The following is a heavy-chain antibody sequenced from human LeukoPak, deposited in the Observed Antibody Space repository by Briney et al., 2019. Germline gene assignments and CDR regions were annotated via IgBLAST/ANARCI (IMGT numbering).Heavy chain of an antibody. CDR1: GYSISSGYF. Sequence: SETLSLTCTVSGYSISSGYFWGWMRQPPGEGLEWLGSIYQSETAHYNPSLKSRVTIPVDTSKNQFSLKLRSVTAADTAVYYCASSRTIFGVVDDAFDIWGQGTMVTVSS. J-gene: IGHJ3*02. CDR2: IYQSETA. D-gene: IGHD3-3*01. V-gene: IGHV4-38-2*02. CDR3: ASSRTIFGVVDDAFDI.